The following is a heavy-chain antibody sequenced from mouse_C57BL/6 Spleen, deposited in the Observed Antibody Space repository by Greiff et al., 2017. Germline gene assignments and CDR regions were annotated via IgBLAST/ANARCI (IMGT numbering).Heavy chain of an antibody. Sequence: EVKLVESGGGLVKPGGSLKLSCAASGFTFSDYGMHWVRQAPEKGLEWVAYISSGSSTIYYAATVKGRFTISRDNAKNTLFLQMTSLRSEDTAMYYCASGNYRYAMDYWGQATSVTVSS. D-gene: IGHD2-1*01. CDR1: GFTFSDYG. CDR3: ASGNYRYAMDY. J-gene: IGHJ4*01. CDR2: ISSGSSTI. V-gene: IGHV5-17*01.